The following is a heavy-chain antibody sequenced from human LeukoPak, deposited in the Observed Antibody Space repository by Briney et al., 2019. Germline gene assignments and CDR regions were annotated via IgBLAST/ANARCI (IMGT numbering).Heavy chain of an antibody. CDR1: GFTFSSYA. CDR2: LSYDGGNK. Sequence: GGSLRLSCAASGFTFSSYAMHWVRQAPGKGLEWVAVLSYDGGNKYYADSVKGRFTISRDNSKNTLYLQMNSLRAEDTAVYYCARDICKYRGIVGAWGDYWGQGTLVTVSS. V-gene: IGHV3-30*04. D-gene: IGHD1-26*01. J-gene: IGHJ4*02. CDR3: ARDICKYRGIVGAWGDY.